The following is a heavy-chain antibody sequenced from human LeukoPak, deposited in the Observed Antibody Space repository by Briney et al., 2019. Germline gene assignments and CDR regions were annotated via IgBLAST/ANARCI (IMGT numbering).Heavy chain of an antibody. CDR3: ARSTMIAPRGAFDI. D-gene: IGHD3-22*01. CDR1: GFTFSTYS. J-gene: IGHJ3*02. Sequence: PGGSLRLSCAASGFTFSTYSINWVRQAPGKGLEWVSSISSSRSYIYYADSVKGRFTISRDNAKKSLYLQMNSLRVEDTALYYCARSTMIAPRGAFDIWGQGTMVTVSS. CDR2: ISSSRSYI. V-gene: IGHV3-21*01.